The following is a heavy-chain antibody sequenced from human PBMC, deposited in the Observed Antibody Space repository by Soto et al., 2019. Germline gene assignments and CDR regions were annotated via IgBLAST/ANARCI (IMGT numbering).Heavy chain of an antibody. J-gene: IGHJ5*02. CDR2: ISSSSSTI. Sequence: GGSLRLSCAASGFSFSTYSMNWVRQAPGKGLEWVSYISSSSSTIYYADSVKGRFTISRDNAKNSLFLQMNSLRVEDTAVYYCAVRNRGYTFGAWGQGALVTVSS. D-gene: IGHD5-18*01. V-gene: IGHV3-48*01. CDR3: AVRNRGYTFGA. CDR1: GFSFSTYS.